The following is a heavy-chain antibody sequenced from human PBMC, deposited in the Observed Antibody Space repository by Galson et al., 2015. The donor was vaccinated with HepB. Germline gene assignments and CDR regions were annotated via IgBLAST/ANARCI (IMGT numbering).Heavy chain of an antibody. J-gene: IGHJ3*02. D-gene: IGHD3-16*01. Sequence: LRLSCAASGFSVGHYYMTWVRQVPGKGLEWVSIIYSGGGTFYADSVNGRFTTSRDNSKNTVFLQMTSVRVEDTAVYYCARDGAFSASYAFDIWGQGTMVIVSS. CDR1: GFSVGHYY. V-gene: IGHV3-66*02. CDR3: ARDGAFSASYAFDI. CDR2: IYSGGGT.